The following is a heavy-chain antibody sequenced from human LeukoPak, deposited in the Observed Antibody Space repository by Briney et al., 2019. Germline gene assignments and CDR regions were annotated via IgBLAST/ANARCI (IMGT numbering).Heavy chain of an antibody. CDR1: GFTFSSYW. CDR3: ARGGDGYNFDAFDI. CDR2: INSDGSST. D-gene: IGHD5-12*01. Sequence: GGSLRLSCAASGFTFSSYWMHWVRQAPGKGLVWVSRINSDGSSTSYADSVKGRFTISRDNAKNTLYLQMNSLRAEDTAVYYCARGGDGYNFDAFDIWGQGTMVTVSS. J-gene: IGHJ3*02. V-gene: IGHV3-74*01.